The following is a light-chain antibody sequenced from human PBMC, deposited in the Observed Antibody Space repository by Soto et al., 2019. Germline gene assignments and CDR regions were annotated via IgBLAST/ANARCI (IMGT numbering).Light chain of an antibody. CDR2: AAS. J-gene: IGKJ4*01. V-gene: IGKV1-39*01. Sequence: IPTTQSPSSLSASVGDTVTISCRASQSISTYINWYQQKPGRAPTLLIYAASSLQTGVSSRFSGSGSGTDFTLTITSLQPEDFATYYCQQSYNTPTFGGGTKVEIK. CDR1: QSISTY. CDR3: QQSYNTPT.